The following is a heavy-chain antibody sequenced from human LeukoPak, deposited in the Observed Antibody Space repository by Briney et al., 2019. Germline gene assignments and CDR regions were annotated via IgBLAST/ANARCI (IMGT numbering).Heavy chain of an antibody. Sequence: GGSLRLSCAASGLTFGSFWMSWVRQAPGTGLEWVANIKEDGSEKYYVDSVEGRFTISRDNVKNSLYLQMHSLRAEDTAVYYCARDYGDYWGQGTLVTVSS. CDR1: GLTFGSFW. CDR2: IKEDGSEK. CDR3: ARDYGDY. D-gene: IGHD3-16*01. J-gene: IGHJ4*02. V-gene: IGHV3-7*01.